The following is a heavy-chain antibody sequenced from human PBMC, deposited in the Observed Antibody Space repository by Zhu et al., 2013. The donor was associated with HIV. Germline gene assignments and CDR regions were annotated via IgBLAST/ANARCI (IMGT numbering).Heavy chain of an antibody. D-gene: IGHD2-2*02. CDR3: ARGTLRDSLGLPVVPAAIHGDFYYDMDV. J-gene: IGHJ6*02. V-gene: IGHV1-8*01. Sequence: QVQLVQSGSEVKKPGASVKVSCKSSGYTFGSYEINWLRQATGHGPEWIGWMNPNSGNRDYAQRFQGRVTITMTSSISTVYMELSSLRSDDTAVYYCARGTLRDSLGLPVVPAAIHGDFYYDMDVWGQGTTVTVSS. CDR1: GYTFGSYE. CDR2: MNPNSGNR.